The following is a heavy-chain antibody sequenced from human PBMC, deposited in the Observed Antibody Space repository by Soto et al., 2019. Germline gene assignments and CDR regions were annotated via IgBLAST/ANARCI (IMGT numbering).Heavy chain of an antibody. CDR3: AKARDYYDSSGGPFDY. D-gene: IGHD3-22*01. V-gene: IGHV3-23*01. Sequence: EVHLLESGGGLVQPGGSLRLSCAASGFTFSSYAMSWVRQAPGKGLEWVSALSGSGGSTYYADSVKGRFTISRDNSKNTLYLQMNSLRAEDTAVYYCAKARDYYDSSGGPFDYWGQGTLVTVSS. CDR2: LSGSGGST. CDR1: GFTFSSYA. J-gene: IGHJ4*02.